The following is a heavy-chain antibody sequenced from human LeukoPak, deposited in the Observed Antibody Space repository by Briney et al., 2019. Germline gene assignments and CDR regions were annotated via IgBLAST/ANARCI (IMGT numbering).Heavy chain of an antibody. Sequence: PGGTLRLSCVASGFTFSSHGMNWVRQVPGKGLEWVSSISSSSSYIYYADSVKGRFTISRDNAKNSLYLQMNSLRAEDTAVYYCARKGEILTGYSDYWGQGTLVTVSS. CDR3: ARKGEILTGYSDY. J-gene: IGHJ4*02. CDR1: GFTFSSHG. CDR2: ISSSSSYI. D-gene: IGHD3-9*01. V-gene: IGHV3-21*01.